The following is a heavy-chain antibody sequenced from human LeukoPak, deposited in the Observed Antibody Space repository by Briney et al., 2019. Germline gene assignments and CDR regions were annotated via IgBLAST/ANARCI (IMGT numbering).Heavy chain of an antibody. V-gene: IGHV1-2*02. CDR3: ARGPIVVVPAAKGSGWFDP. Sequence: GASVKVSCKASGGTFSSYAISWVRQAPGQGLEWMGWINPNSGGTNYAQKFQGRVTMTRDTSITTAYMELSRLRSGDTAVYYCARGPIVVVPAAKGSGWFDPWGQGTLVTVSS. J-gene: IGHJ5*02. CDR1: GGTFSSYA. CDR2: INPNSGGT. D-gene: IGHD2-2*01.